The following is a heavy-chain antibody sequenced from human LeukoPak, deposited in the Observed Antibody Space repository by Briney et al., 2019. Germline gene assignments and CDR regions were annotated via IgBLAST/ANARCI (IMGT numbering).Heavy chain of an antibody. Sequence: SETLSLTCTVSGGSISSYYWSWIRQPPGKGLEWIGYIYYSGSTNYNPSLKSRVTISVDTSKNQFSLKLSSVTAADTAVYHCAREGSIAVAGTVWGQGTLVTVSS. CDR3: AREGSIAVAGTV. CDR2: IYYSGST. V-gene: IGHV4-59*01. D-gene: IGHD6-19*01. J-gene: IGHJ4*02. CDR1: GGSISSYY.